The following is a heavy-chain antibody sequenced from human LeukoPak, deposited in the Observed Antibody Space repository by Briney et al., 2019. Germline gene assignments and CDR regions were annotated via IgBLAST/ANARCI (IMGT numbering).Heavy chain of an antibody. Sequence: PGGSLRLSCAASGFTFSSYEMNWVRQAPGKGLEWVSYISSSGSTIYYANSVKGRFTISRDNAKNSLYLHMNSLKAEDTAVYYCATDGAGKYGAFDYWGQGTLVTVSS. CDR2: ISSSGSTI. V-gene: IGHV3-48*03. D-gene: IGHD4/OR15-4a*01. CDR1: GFTFSSYE. J-gene: IGHJ4*02. CDR3: ATDGAGKYGAFDY.